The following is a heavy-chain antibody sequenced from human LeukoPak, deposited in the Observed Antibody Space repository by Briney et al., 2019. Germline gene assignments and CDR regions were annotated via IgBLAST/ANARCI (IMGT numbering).Heavy chain of an antibody. Sequence: GGSLRLSCATSGFTFSIYAMTWVRQAPGKGLEWVSTLSGSGGSTYYADSVKGRFTISRDNSKNTLYLQMNSLRAEDTAVYYCARYCSGGSCYSLAFDIWGQGTMVTVSS. CDR1: GFTFSIYA. V-gene: IGHV3-23*01. J-gene: IGHJ3*02. CDR3: ARYCSGGSCYSLAFDI. D-gene: IGHD2-15*01. CDR2: LSGSGGST.